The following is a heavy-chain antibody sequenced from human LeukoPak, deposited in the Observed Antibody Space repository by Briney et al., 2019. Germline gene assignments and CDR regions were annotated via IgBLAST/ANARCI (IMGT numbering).Heavy chain of an antibody. CDR1: GGSISNYY. CDR2: IYYSGST. CDR3: ARLGYCSSTSCSNWFDP. Sequence: SETLSLTCSVSGGSISNYYWSWIRQPPGKGLEWIGYIYYSGSTNYNPSLKSRVTISVDTSKNQFSLKLSSVTAADTAVYYCARLGYCSSTSCSNWFDPWGQGTLVTVSS. J-gene: IGHJ5*02. D-gene: IGHD2-2*01. V-gene: IGHV4-59*01.